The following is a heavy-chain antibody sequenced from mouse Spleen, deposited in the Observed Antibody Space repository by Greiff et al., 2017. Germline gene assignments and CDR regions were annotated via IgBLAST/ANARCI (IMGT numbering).Heavy chain of an antibody. J-gene: IGHJ2*01. V-gene: IGHV5-9-2*01. D-gene: IGHD2-14*01. CDR3: AKGDRNYFDY. CDR1: GFTFSSYG. Sequence: EVKLVESGGGLVKPGGSLKLSCAASGFTFSSYGMSWVRQTPEKRLEWVATISGGGSYTYYPDSVKGRFTISRDNAKNNLYLQMSSLRSEDTALYYCAKGDRNYFDYWGQGTTLTVSS. CDR2: ISGGGSYT.